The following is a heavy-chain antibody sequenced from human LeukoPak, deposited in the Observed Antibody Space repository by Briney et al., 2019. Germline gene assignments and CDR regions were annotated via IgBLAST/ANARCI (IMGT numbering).Heavy chain of an antibody. Sequence: SETLSLTCAVYGGSFSGYYWSWIRQPPGKGLEWIGGINHSGSTNYNPSLKSRVTISVDTSKDQLSLKLSSVTAADTAVYYCARDSMGATTIDYWGQGTLVTVSS. D-gene: IGHD1-26*01. J-gene: IGHJ4*02. CDR2: INHSGST. CDR1: GGSFSGYY. CDR3: ARDSMGATTIDY. V-gene: IGHV4-34*01.